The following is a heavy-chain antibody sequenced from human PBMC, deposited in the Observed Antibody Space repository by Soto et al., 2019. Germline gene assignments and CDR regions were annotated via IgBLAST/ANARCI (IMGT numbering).Heavy chain of an antibody. V-gene: IGHV2-5*02. Sequence: QITLKESGPTLVKPTQTLTLTCTFSGFSLSTSGVGVGWIRQPPGKALEWLALIYWDDDKRYSPSLKSRLTIPKDPSKNQVVLTMTNMDPVDTATYYCALLTYYYDSSGYYSSAEYFQHWGQGTLVTVSS. CDR2: IYWDDDK. CDR1: GFSLSTSGVG. CDR3: ALLTYYYDSSGYYSSAEYFQH. J-gene: IGHJ1*01. D-gene: IGHD3-22*01.